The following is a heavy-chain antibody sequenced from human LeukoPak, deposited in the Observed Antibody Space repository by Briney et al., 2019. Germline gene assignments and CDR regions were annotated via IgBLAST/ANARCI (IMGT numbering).Heavy chain of an antibody. V-gene: IGHV1-2*02. D-gene: IGHD5-24*01. CDR3: AGGRGGYNVIDF. CDR1: GYSFTDYY. J-gene: IGHJ4*02. CDR2: INPKTGGI. Sequence: GASVKVSCKASGYSFTDYYMHWVRQAPGQGLEWMGWINPKTGGIVYAQKFQGRVTMTRDTSITTGYMELSSVISDDTATYFCAGGRGGYNVIDFWGQGTLVTVSS.